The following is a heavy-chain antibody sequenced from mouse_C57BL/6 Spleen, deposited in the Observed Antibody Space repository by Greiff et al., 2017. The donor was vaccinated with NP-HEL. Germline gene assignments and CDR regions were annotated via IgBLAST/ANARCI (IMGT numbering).Heavy chain of an antibody. CDR2: IHTNSGST. V-gene: IGHV1-64*01. CDR3: ASTVVAMDY. J-gene: IGHJ4*01. D-gene: IGHD1-1*01. CDR1: GYTFTSYW. Sequence: QVQLHQPGAELVKPGASVKLSCKASGYTFTSYWMHWVKQRPGQGLEWIGMIHTNSGSTNYNEKFKSKATLTVDKSSSPAYMQLSSLTSEDSAVYYCASTVVAMDYWGQGTSVTVSS.